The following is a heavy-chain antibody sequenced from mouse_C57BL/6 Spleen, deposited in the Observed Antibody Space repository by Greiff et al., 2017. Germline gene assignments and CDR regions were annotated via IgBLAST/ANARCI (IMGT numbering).Heavy chain of an antibody. CDR3: ARSRSYYGSSPRGGFDY. CDR2: ILPGSGST. CDR1: GYTFTGYW. J-gene: IGHJ2*01. V-gene: IGHV1-9*01. Sequence: VKLMESGAELMKPGASVKLSRKATGYTFTGYWIEWVKQRPGHGLEWIGEILPGSGSTNYNEKFKGKATFTADTSSNTAYMQLSSLTTEDSAIYYCARSRSYYGSSPRGGFDYWGQGTTLTVSS. D-gene: IGHD1-1*01.